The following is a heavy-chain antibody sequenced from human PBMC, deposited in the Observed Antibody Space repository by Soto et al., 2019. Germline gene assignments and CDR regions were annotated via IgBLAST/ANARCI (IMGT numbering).Heavy chain of an antibody. CDR3: ARDVGSRFDY. D-gene: IGHD2-15*01. V-gene: IGHV3-66*01. Sequence: GGSLSLSCAASGFTVSSYYMSWVRQAPGKGLEWVSVTYNGGSTYYADSVKGRFTISRDISKNTLDLQMNSLRAEDTAVYFCARDVGSRFDYWGQGTMVTVSS. J-gene: IGHJ4*02. CDR1: GFTVSSYY. CDR2: TYNGGST.